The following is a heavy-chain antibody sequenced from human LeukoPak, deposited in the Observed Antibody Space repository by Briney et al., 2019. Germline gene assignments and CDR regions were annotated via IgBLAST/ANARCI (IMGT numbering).Heavy chain of an antibody. CDR1: GYTFTGYY. D-gene: IGHD6-6*01. V-gene: IGHV1-2*02. J-gene: IGHJ3*02. CDR3: ARVNQGEAARRGIDAFDI. Sequence: ASVKVSCKASGYTFTGYYMHWVRQAPGQGLEWMGWINPNSGGTNYAQKFQGRVTMTRDTSISTAYMELSRLRSDDTAVYYCARVNQGEAARRGIDAFDIWGQGTMVTVSS. CDR2: INPNSGGT.